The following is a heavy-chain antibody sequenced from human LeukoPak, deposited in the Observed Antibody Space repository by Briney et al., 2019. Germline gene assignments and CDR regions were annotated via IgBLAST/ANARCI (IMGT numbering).Heavy chain of an antibody. V-gene: IGHV3-30-3*01. CDR3: ARDSRLYYYDSSAIDY. CDR1: GFTFSSYA. J-gene: IGHJ4*02. CDR2: ISYDGSNK. D-gene: IGHD3-22*01. Sequence: GKSLRLSCAASGFTFSSYAMHWVRQAPGKGLEWVAVISYDGSNKYYADSVKGRFTISRDNAKNTLYLQMNSLRAEDTAVYYCARDSRLYYYDSSAIDYWGQGTLVTVSS.